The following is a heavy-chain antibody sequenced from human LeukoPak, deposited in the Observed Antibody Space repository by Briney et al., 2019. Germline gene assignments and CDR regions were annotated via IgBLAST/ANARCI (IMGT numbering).Heavy chain of an antibody. CDR2: GGTTNGNT. Sequence: GASVTVSCKASGYTLAHFGLTWVRQAPGQGLEWMGWGGTTNGNTKYAQKVQGRVTMTTDTSTSPADMELRSLRADDTAVYYCARDGTLWSGYNGWFDPWGQGTLVTVSS. CDR1: GYTLAHFG. CDR3: ARDGTLWSGYNGWFDP. V-gene: IGHV1-18*01. J-gene: IGHJ5*02. D-gene: IGHD3-3*01.